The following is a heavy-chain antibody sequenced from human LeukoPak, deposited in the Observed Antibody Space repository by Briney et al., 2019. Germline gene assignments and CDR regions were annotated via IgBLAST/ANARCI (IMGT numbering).Heavy chain of an antibody. CDR2: ISYDGSNK. CDR3: AKDPSVRKQWLVNYFDY. Sequence: GGSLRLSCAASGFTFSGYGMHWVRQAPGKGLEWVAVISYDGSNKYYADSVKGRFTISRDNSKNTLYLQMNSLRAEDTAVYYCAKDPSVRKQWLVNYFDYWGQGTLVTVSS. D-gene: IGHD6-19*01. J-gene: IGHJ4*02. CDR1: GFTFSGYG. V-gene: IGHV3-30*18.